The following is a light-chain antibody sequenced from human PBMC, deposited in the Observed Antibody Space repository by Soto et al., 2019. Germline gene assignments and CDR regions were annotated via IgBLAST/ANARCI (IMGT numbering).Light chain of an antibody. CDR1: QAIRSD. CDR3: HQYNTWPLT. J-gene: IGKJ4*01. V-gene: IGKV3-15*01. Sequence: IVMTHSPVALSVPPGETATLSCRASQAIRSDLAWYQQKPGQAPRLLISDVSTRATGIPARFNGSGSGTEFTLAISSLQFEDFAVYYCHQYNTWPLTFGGGTKVDIK. CDR2: DVS.